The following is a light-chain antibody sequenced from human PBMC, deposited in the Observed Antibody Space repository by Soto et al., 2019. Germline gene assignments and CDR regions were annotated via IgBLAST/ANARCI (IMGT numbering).Light chain of an antibody. CDR2: GAS. CDR1: QSVSSSY. V-gene: IGKV3-20*01. Sequence: EIVLTQSPGTLSLSPGERATLSCRASQSVSSSYLAWYQQKPGQAPRLLIYGASSRATGIPDRFSGSGSGTDFTLTISRLEPEDFAVYYCQQYGGSRQWTFGQGTKVEIK. CDR3: QQYGGSRQWT. J-gene: IGKJ1*01.